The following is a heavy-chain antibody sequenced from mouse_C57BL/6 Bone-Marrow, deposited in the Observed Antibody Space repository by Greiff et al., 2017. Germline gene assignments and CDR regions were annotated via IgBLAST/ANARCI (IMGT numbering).Heavy chain of an antibody. J-gene: IGHJ1*03. Sequence: EVQLQESGPGLVKPSQSLSLTCSVTGYSITSGYYWNWIRQFPGNKLEWMGYISYDGSNNYNPSLKNRISITRDTSKNQFFLKLNSVTTEDTATYYCAREGDDGYYYWYFDVWGTGTTVTVSS. CDR2: ISYDGSN. D-gene: IGHD2-3*01. CDR3: AREGDDGYYYWYFDV. CDR1: GYSITSGYY. V-gene: IGHV3-6*01.